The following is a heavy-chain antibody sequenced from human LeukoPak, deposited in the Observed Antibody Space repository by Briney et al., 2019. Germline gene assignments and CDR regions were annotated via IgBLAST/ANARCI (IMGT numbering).Heavy chain of an antibody. J-gene: IGHJ4*02. CDR2: IYYSGST. V-gene: IGHV4-59*01. D-gene: IGHD6-13*01. Sequence: SETLSHTCTVSGGSISSYYWSWIRQPPGKGLEWIGYIYYSGSTNYNPSLKSRVTISVDTSKNQFSLKLSSVTAADTAVYYCASFEAAAGRFDYWGQGTLVTVSS. CDR1: GGSISSYY. CDR3: ASFEAAAGRFDY.